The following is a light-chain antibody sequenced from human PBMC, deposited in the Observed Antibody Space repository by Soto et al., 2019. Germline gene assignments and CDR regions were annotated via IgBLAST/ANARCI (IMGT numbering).Light chain of an antibody. CDR1: PSINNN. CDR2: GAS. Sequence: EVLMTQSPATLSVSPGERGTVSCRASPSINNNLAWYQQKPGQAPRVLIHGASSRASGIPGRFSGSRSGTDFTLTISRLEHDDFAFYYCQQYHSWPPLTFGGGTRVEIK. J-gene: IGKJ4*01. V-gene: IGKV3D-15*01. CDR3: QQYHSWPPLT.